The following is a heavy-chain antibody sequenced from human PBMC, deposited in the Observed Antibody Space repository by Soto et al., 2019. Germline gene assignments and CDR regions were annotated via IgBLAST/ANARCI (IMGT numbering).Heavy chain of an antibody. Sequence: QVQLVESGGGLVRPGGSLRLSCAASGFTFSDYYMTWIRQAPGKGLEWVSYITGSSDYTNYADSVKGRFTISRDNVENSLYLQMNSLRAEDTAVYYCAREYYYGMDDWGQGTTVTVSS. CDR3: AREYYYGMDD. J-gene: IGHJ6*02. V-gene: IGHV3-11*05. CDR1: GFTFSDYY. CDR2: ITGSSDYT.